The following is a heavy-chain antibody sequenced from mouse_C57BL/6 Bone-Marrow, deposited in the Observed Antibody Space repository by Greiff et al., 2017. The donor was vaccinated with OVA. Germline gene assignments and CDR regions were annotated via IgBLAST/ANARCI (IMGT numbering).Heavy chain of an antibody. CDR2: IRNKANGYTT. Sequence: EVQRVESGGGLVQPGGSLSLSCAASGFTFTDYYMSWVRQPPGKALEWLGFIRNKANGYTTEYSASVKGRFTISRDNSQSILYLQMNALRAEDSATYYCASITTVVALYYAMDYWGQGTSVTVSS. CDR3: ASITTVVALYYAMDY. CDR1: GFTFTDYY. J-gene: IGHJ4*01. V-gene: IGHV7-3*01. D-gene: IGHD1-1*01.